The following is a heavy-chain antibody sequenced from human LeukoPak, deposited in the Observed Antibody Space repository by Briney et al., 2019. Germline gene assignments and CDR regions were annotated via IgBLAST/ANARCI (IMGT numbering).Heavy chain of an antibody. V-gene: IGHV3-15*01. CDR3: TTDDRGYSYAPRY. CDR1: GFTSSNAW. D-gene: IGHD5-18*01. J-gene: IGHJ4*02. Sequence: GGSLRLSCAGSGFTSSNAWMSWVRQAPGKGLEWVGRIKSEPDGGTTDYAAPVKGKFTISRDDSKNTLYLQMNSLRAEDTALYYCTTDDRGYSYAPRYWGQGTLVTVSS. CDR2: IKSEPDGGTT.